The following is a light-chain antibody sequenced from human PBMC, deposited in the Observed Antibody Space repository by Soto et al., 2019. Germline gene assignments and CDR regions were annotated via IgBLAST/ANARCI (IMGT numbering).Light chain of an antibody. CDR2: GAS. Sequence: EIVMTQSPATLSVSPGERATLSCRASQSVSSNLAWFQQKPGQAPRLLVYGASTRATGMSARFSGSGSGTEFTLSINSLQSGDFAVYHYQQYNKCPPTFGQGTKVDIK. V-gene: IGKV3-15*01. J-gene: IGKJ1*01. CDR1: QSVSSN. CDR3: QQYNKCPPT.